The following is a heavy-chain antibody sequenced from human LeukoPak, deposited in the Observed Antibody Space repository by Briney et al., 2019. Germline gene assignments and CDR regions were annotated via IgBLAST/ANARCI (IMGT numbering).Heavy chain of an antibody. CDR3: ARGESSIAVLDYYYGMDV. D-gene: IGHD6-6*01. CDR1: GYTFTSYD. Sequence: ASVKVSCKASGYTFTSYDINWVRQATGQGLEWMGWMNPNSGNTGYAQKFQGRVTMTRNTSISTAYMELSSLRSEDTAVYYCARGESSIAVLDYYYGMDVWGQGTTVTVSS. CDR2: MNPNSGNT. V-gene: IGHV1-8*01. J-gene: IGHJ6*02.